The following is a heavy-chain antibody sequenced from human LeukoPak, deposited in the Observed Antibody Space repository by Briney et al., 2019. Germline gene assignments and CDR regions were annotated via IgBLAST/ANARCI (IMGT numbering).Heavy chain of an antibody. Sequence: PGGSLRLSCAASGFTLSENNVHWVRQAPGKGLEWVALISNDGNSKDYADSVKGRFTLSGDNSKTTVYLQMNSLRAEDTAVYYCARDRNGFYSIDQWGQGTLVTVSP. D-gene: IGHD2-15*01. J-gene: IGHJ4*02. CDR1: GFTLSENN. CDR3: ARDRNGFYSIDQ. CDR2: ISNDGNSK. V-gene: IGHV3-30-3*01.